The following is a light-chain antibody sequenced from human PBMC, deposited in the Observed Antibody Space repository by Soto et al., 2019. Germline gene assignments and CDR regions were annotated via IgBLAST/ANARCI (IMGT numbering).Light chain of an antibody. V-gene: IGLV2-14*03. CDR3: KSYAGSNTYV. CDR1: SSDIGFYNY. J-gene: IGLJ1*01. Sequence: QSALTQPASVSGSPGQSITISCTGTSSDIGFYNYVSWYQQYPGKAPNLLIYGVTNRPSGVSYRFSGSKSGSTASLTISGLRDEDEADYYCKSYAGSNTYVFGSGTKLTVL. CDR2: GVT.